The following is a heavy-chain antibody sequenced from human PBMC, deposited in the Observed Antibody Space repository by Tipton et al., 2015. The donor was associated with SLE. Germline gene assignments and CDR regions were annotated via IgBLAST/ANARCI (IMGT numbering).Heavy chain of an antibody. D-gene: IGHD3-16*01. CDR2: INPSGGST. J-gene: IGHJ6*03. CDR1: GYTFTSYY. CDR3: ARGAGPITSFGNYYYYYYMDV. Sequence: QSGAEVKKPGASVKVSCKASGYTFTSYYMHWVRQAPGQGLEWMGIINPSGGSTSYAQKFQGRVTMTRDTSTSTVYMELSSLRSEDTAVYYCARGAGPITSFGNYYYYYYMDVWGKGTTVTVSS. V-gene: IGHV1-46*01.